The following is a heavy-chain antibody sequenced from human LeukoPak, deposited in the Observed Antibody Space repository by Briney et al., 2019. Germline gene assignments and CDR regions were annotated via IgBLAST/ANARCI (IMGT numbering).Heavy chain of an antibody. CDR3: ARAGYYYDSSGYYYVDY. J-gene: IGHJ4*02. D-gene: IGHD3-22*01. CDR1: GFTVSSNY. CDR2: IYSGGST. Sequence: GESLKISCAASGFTVSSNYMSWVRQAPGKGLEWVSVIYSGGSTYYADSVKGRFTISRDNSKNTLYLQMNSLRAEDTAVYYCARAGYYYDSSGYYYVDYWGQGTLVTVSS. V-gene: IGHV3-53*01.